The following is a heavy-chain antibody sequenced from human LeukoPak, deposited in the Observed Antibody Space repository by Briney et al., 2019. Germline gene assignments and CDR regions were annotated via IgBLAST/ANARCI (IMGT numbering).Heavy chain of an antibody. V-gene: IGHV4-31*03. CDR3: ARHAYSSSPFDY. CDR2: IYYSGST. J-gene: IGHJ4*02. Sequence: SQTLSLTCTVSGGSISSGGYYWSWIRQHPGKGLEWIGYIYYSGSTNYNPSLKSRVTISVDTSKNQFSLKLSSVTAADTAVYYCARHAYSSSPFDYWGQGTLVTVSS. D-gene: IGHD6-13*01. CDR1: GGSISSGGYY.